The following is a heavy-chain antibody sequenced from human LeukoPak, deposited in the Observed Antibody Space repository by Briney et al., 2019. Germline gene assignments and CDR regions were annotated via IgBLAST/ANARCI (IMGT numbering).Heavy chain of an antibody. CDR3: ARDPSLTMVRGVIIPAYPDY. J-gene: IGHJ4*02. Sequence: DSVKGRFTISRDNSKNTLYLQMNSLRVEDTAVYYCARDPSLTMVRGVIIPAYPDYWGQGTLVTVSS. V-gene: IGHV3-30*01. D-gene: IGHD3-10*01.